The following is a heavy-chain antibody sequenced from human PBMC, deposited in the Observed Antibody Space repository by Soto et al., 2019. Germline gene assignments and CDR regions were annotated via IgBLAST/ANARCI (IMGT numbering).Heavy chain of an antibody. V-gene: IGHV3-74*01. CDR1: GFTFNVRW. J-gene: IGHJ4*02. CDR3: ATDYEFGLDN. Sequence: EVQLVESGGGVVQPGESLRLSCAASGFTFNVRWMHWVCQRPGEGLVWVSGMDSGVSNTNYADSVKGRFSISRDNANNILYLQMDSLTSVDTAVYYCATDYEFGLDNWGQGTLVTVSS. CDR2: MDSGVSNT. D-gene: IGHD3-16*01.